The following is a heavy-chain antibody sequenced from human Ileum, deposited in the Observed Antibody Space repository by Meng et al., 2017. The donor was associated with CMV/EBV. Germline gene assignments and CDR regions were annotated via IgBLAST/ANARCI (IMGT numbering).Heavy chain of an antibody. CDR1: GFTVSSNY. V-gene: IGHV3-7*04. CDR3: MRAHPLGT. Sequence: GESLKISCAASGFTVSSNYMSWVRQAPGKGLEWVANIKEDGGDKYYVDSVKGRFTISRDNSKNSLYLQMDTLRAEDTAMYYCMRAHPLGTWGQGTLVTVSS. CDR2: IKEDGGDK. D-gene: IGHD7-27*01. J-gene: IGHJ4*02.